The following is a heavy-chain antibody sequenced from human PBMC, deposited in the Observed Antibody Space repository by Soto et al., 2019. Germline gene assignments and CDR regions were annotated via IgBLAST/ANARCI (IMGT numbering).Heavy chain of an antibody. CDR3: ARVWREYGGGDCYSGAFDY. CDR1: GGTFSSYA. D-gene: IGHD2-21*02. V-gene: IGHV1-69*01. J-gene: IGHJ4*02. CDR2: IIPIFGTA. Sequence: QVQLVQSGAEVKKPGSSVKVSCKASGGTFSSYAISWVRQAPGQGLEWMGGIIPIFGTANYAQKFQGRVTITADESTSTAYMELSSLRSEDTGVYYCARVWREYGGGDCYSGAFDYWGQGTLVTVSS.